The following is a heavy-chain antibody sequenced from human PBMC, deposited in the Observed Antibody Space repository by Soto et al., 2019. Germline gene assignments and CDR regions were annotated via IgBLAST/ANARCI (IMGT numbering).Heavy chain of an antibody. CDR1: GYTFTGYG. Sequence: QVQLVQSGAEVKKPGASVKVSCKASGYTFTGYGISWVRQAPGQGLEWMGRISAHNGNTISAQKLHGRVTMTTDTSPSTAYTALRSLRADDTDVYFFALPSSGYGDDGLPLKFWGQGTLVTVSS. V-gene: IGHV1-18*01. CDR3: ALPSSGYGDDGLPLKF. CDR2: ISAHNGNT. J-gene: IGHJ4*02. D-gene: IGHD5-12*01.